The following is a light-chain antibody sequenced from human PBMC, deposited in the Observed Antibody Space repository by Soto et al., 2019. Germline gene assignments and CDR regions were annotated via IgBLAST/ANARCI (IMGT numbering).Light chain of an antibody. CDR1: QSISTY. V-gene: IGKV3-11*01. Sequence: EIVLTRSPANLSLSPGERATLSCRASQSISTYLAWYQQKPGQPPRLLIYDASHRATGIPDRFGGSGSGTDFTLTISNLEPEDFAVYYCHQRSSWPLTFGGGTKVDIK. CDR3: HQRSSWPLT. J-gene: IGKJ4*01. CDR2: DAS.